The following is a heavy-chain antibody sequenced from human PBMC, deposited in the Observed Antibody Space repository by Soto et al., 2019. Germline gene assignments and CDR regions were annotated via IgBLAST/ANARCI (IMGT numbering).Heavy chain of an antibody. Sequence: GYLRLSCAASGFTFSSSAISWVRQAPGKGLEWVSAVSANGQGIYYADSVRGRFTISRDNSKNTVFLHMDSLSAEDTAVYYCAKDRHYPRDYFHYWGQGTLVTVSS. J-gene: IGHJ4*02. V-gene: IGHV3-23*01. D-gene: IGHD3-10*01. CDR3: AKDRHYPRDYFHY. CDR2: VSANGQGI. CDR1: GFTFSSSA.